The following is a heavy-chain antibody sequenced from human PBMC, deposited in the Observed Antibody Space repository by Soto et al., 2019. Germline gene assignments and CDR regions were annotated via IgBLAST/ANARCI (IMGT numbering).Heavy chain of an antibody. D-gene: IGHD2-21*01. Sequence: PSETLSLTCTVSGDSISTYYWSWIRQPPGKGLEWIGYVYYSGSTLYNPSLESRVTMSIDMSKKQVSLKLTSVIAADTAVYYCARTRMIESWIDYWGHGTLVTVSS. J-gene: IGHJ4*01. CDR3: ARTRMIESWIDY. CDR1: GDSISTYY. CDR2: VYYSGST. V-gene: IGHV4-59*01.